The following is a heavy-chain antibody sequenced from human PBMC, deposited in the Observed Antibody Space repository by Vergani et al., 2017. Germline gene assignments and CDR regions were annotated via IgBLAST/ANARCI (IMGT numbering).Heavy chain of an antibody. CDR1: GGPITSSSYY. D-gene: IGHD4-23*01. J-gene: IGHJ1*01. CDR3: ARYPRGGNSVYFQH. Sequence: QLQLQESGPGLVKPSETLSLTCTVPGGPITSSSYYWGWIRQPPGKGLEWIGSIYYSGSTYYNPSLKSRFTISVDTSKNQFSLQLSSVTAADTAVYYCARYPRGGNSVYFQHWGQGTLVTVSS. CDR2: IYYSGST. V-gene: IGHV4-39*01.